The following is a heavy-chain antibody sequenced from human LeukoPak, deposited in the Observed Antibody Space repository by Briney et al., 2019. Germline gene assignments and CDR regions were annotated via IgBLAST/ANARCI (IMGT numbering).Heavy chain of an antibody. V-gene: IGHV3-30*03. J-gene: IGHJ2*01. Sequence: GGSLRLSCAASGFTFSDYGMHWVRQAPGKGLEWVAVISYDGNTKYYAASVKGRFTISRDNSKNTLYLQMNSLRPEDTAVYHCARAVRNYYDSSGINWYFDLWGRGTLVTVSS. D-gene: IGHD3-22*01. CDR3: ARAVRNYYDSSGINWYFDL. CDR2: ISYDGNTK. CDR1: GFTFSDYG.